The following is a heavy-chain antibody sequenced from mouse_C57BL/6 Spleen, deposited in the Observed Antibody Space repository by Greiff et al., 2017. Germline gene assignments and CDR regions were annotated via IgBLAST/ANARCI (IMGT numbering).Heavy chain of an antibody. CDR3: ARGLWDGGYYAMDY. D-gene: IGHD1-1*02. CDR1: GYTFTSYW. CDR2: IDPSDSET. J-gene: IGHJ4*01. V-gene: IGHV1-52*01. Sequence: QVQLQQPGAELVRPGSSVKLSCKASGYTFTSYWMHWVKQRPIQGLEWIGNIDPSDSETHYNQKFKDKATVTVDKSSSTAYMQLSSLTSEDSAVYYCARGLWDGGYYAMDYWGKGTSVTVSS.